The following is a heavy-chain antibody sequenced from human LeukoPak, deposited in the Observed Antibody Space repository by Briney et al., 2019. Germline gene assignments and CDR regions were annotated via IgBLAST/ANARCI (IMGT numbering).Heavy chain of an antibody. J-gene: IGHJ5*02. Sequence: ASVKVSCKASGYTFTGYYMHWVRQAPGQGLERMGWINPNRGGTNYAQKFQGRVTMTRDTSISTAYMELSRLRSDDTAVYYCARVGVVMASHGWFDPWGQGTLVTVSS. CDR1: GYTFTGYY. CDR3: ARVGVVMASHGWFDP. V-gene: IGHV1-2*02. D-gene: IGHD5-24*01. CDR2: INPNRGGT.